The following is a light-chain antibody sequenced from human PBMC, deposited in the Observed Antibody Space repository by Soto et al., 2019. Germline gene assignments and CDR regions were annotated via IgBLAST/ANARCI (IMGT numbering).Light chain of an antibody. V-gene: IGKV3-11*01. CDR2: DAS. Sequence: ESVLTQSKATLSLSPGERATLSCRASQSISGYLAWYQQKPGQAPRLLIYDASNRATGIPARFSGSGSETDFTLTISSLEPEDFAVYYCQQRSNWPHSITFGQGTRLEIK. CDR3: QQRSNWPHSIT. J-gene: IGKJ5*01. CDR1: QSISGY.